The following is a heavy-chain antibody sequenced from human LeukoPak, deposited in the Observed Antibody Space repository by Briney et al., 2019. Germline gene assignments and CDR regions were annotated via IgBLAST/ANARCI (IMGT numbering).Heavy chain of an antibody. CDR1: GYTFTGYY. V-gene: IGHV1-2*02. J-gene: IGHJ6*03. CDR3: AREPPCSGGSCYSLGYYYYYMDV. CDR2: INPNSGGT. Sequence: ASVKVSCKASGYTFTGYYMHWVRQAPGQGLEWMGWINPNSGGTNYAQKFQGRVTMTRDTSISTAYMELSRLRSDDTAVYYCAREPPCSGGSCYSLGYYYYYMDVWGKGTTVTISS. D-gene: IGHD2-15*01.